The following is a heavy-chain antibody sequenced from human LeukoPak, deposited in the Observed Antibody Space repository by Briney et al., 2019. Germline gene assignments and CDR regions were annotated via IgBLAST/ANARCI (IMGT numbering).Heavy chain of an antibody. J-gene: IGHJ4*02. V-gene: IGHV1-18*01. CDR3: ARDLLYFDWLAY. D-gene: IGHD3-9*01. CDR2: ISAYNGNT. CDR1: GYTFTSYG. Sequence: ASVKVSCKASGYTFTSYGISWLRQAPGQGLEWMGWISAYNGNTNYAQKLQGRVTMTTDTSTSTAYMELRSLRSDDTAVYYCARDLLYFDWLAYWGQGTLVTVSS.